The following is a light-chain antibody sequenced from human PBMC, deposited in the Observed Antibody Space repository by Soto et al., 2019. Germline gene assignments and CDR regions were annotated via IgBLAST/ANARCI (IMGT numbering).Light chain of an antibody. CDR1: QSISSY. CDR2: DAS. V-gene: IGKV3-11*01. J-gene: IGKJ2*01. Sequence: IVLTQSPATLSLYPGERATLSCRASQSISSYLAWYQQKPGQAPRLLIYDASNRATGIPAGCSGSGSGTDFTLSISSLEPEDFAMYYCLLYFSPVRYTCGPGTKVQIK. CDR3: LLYFSPVRYT.